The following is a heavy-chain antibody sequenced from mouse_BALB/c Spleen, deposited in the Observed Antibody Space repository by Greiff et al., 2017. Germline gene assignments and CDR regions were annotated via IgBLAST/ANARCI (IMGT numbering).Heavy chain of an antibody. D-gene: IGHD2-12*01. V-gene: IGHV14-1*02. Sequence: VQLQQSGAELVRPGAFVKLSCKASGFNIKDYYMPWVKQSPEQGLEWIGWIAPEHGNTRYYPKFQGKASITADTSSTTAYLPLSSLTSEDTAVYYCARSRVYDGYWYVDVWGAGTTVTVSS. CDR1: GFNIKDYY. CDR2: IAPEHGNT. CDR3: ARSRVYDGYWYVDV. J-gene: IGHJ1*01.